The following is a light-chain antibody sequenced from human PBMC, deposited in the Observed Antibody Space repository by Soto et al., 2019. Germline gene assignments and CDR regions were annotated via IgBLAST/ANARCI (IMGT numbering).Light chain of an antibody. J-gene: IGLJ3*02. CDR3: SSYTGSNNLG. Sequence: QSALTQPASVSGSPGQSITISCTGTSSDVGGYNYVSWYQQHPGKAPKLMIYEVSNRPSGVSNRFSGSKSGNTASLTISGLQAEDEADYYCSSYTGSNNLGFGGGTKLTVL. CDR2: EVS. V-gene: IGLV2-14*01. CDR1: SSDVGGYNY.